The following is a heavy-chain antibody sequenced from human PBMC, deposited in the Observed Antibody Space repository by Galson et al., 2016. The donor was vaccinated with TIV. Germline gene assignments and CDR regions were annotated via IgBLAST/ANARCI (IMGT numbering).Heavy chain of an antibody. J-gene: IGHJ4*02. Sequence: SVKVSCKASGYTFTNYNINWVRQAPGKGLEWMGWINPKTFNTGSAQKFRGRLTISRDNAKKSLYLQMNSLRVDDTAVYYCARGLGRGYDGGLDYWGQGVLVGVSP. D-gene: IGHD5-12*01. CDR3: ARGLGRGYDGGLDY. V-gene: IGHV1-8*01. CDR1: GYTFTNYN. CDR2: INPKTFNT.